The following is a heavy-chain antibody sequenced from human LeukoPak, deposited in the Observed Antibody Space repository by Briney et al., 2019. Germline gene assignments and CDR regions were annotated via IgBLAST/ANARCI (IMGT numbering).Heavy chain of an antibody. CDR1: GFTFSSYG. CDR2: ISYDGSNK. V-gene: IGHV3-30*06. Sequence: GGSLRLSCAASGFTFSSYGMHWVRQAPGKGLEWVAVISYDGSNKYYADSVKGRFTISRDNSKNTLYLQMNSLRAEDTAVYYCASPGGRMSPSPFDYWGQGTLVTVSS. J-gene: IGHJ4*02. CDR3: ASPGGRMSPSPFDY. D-gene: IGHD2-8*01.